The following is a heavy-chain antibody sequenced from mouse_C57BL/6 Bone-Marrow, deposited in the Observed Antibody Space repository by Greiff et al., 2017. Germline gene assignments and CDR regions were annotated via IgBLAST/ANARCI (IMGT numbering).Heavy chain of an antibody. J-gene: IGHJ4*01. V-gene: IGHV1-50*01. CDR2: IDPSDSYT. CDR3: ARGSLYYAMDY. CDR1: GYTFTSYW. Sequence: QVQLQQPGAELVKPGASVKLSCKASGYTFTSYWMQWVKQRPGQGLEWIGEIDPSDSYTNSNQKFKGKATLTVDTSSSTAYMQLSSLTSEDSAVYYCARGSLYYAMDYWGQGTSVTVSS.